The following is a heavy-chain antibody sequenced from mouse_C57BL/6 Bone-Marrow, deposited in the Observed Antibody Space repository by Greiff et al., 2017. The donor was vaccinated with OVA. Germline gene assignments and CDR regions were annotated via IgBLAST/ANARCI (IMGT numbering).Heavy chain of an antibody. Sequence: VQLQQSGAELGKPGASVKLSCKASGYTFTEYTIHWVKQRSGQGLEWIGWFYPGSGSIKYNEKFKDKATLTADKSSSTVYMELSRLTSEDSAVYFCARHERGYDYDLGIFADWGQGTLVTVSA. CDR2: FYPGSGSI. CDR1: GYTFTEYT. D-gene: IGHD2-4*01. J-gene: IGHJ3*01. V-gene: IGHV1-62-2*01. CDR3: ARHERGYDYDLGIFAD.